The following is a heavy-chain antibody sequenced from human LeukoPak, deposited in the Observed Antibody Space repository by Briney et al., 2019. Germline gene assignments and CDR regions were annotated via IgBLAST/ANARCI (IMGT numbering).Heavy chain of an antibody. Sequence: SETLSLTCAVYGGSFSGYYWSWIRQPPGKGLEWIGEINHSGSTNYNPSLTSRVTISVDTSKNQFSLKLSSVTAADTAVYYCARSVRYDFWSGYYKISRGFDPWGQGTLVTVSS. CDR2: INHSGST. D-gene: IGHD3-3*01. J-gene: IGHJ5*02. CDR1: GGSFSGYY. V-gene: IGHV4-34*01. CDR3: ARSVRYDFWSGYYKISRGFDP.